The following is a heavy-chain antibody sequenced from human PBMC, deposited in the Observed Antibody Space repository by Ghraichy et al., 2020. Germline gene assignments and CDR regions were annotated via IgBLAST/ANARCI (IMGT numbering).Heavy chain of an antibody. CDR2: ITDSGCDT. J-gene: IGHJ1*01. CDR1: GFTFRSHA. V-gene: IGHV3-23*01. CDR3: AKYIVGRNNEYFQN. D-gene: IGHD1-26*01. Sequence: GGSLRLSCAASGFTFRSHAMNWVRQAPGKGLEWVTTITDSGCDTWYTTSVRGRFTISRDNSKNTLYLQMNSLRDEDTAVYYCAKYIVGRNNEYFQNWGQGTLVTVAS.